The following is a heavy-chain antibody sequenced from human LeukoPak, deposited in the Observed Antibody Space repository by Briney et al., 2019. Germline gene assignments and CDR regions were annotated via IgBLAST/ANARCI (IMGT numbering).Heavy chain of an antibody. V-gene: IGHV3-74*01. CDR3: AREENSSGYLVLDY. CDR2: INSDGSST. J-gene: IGHJ4*02. Sequence: PGGSLRLSCAASGFTFSSYWMHWVRQAPGKGLVWVSRINSDGSSTSYADSVKGRFTISRDNAKNSLYLQMNSLRAGDTAVYYCAREENSSGYLVLDYWGQGTLVTVSS. D-gene: IGHD3-22*01. CDR1: GFTFSSYW.